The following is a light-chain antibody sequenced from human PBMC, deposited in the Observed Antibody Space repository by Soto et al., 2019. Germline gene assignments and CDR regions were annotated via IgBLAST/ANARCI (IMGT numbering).Light chain of an antibody. J-gene: IGLJ2*01. V-gene: IGLV2-8*01. Sequence: QSALTQPPSASGSPGQSVTISCTGTSSDVGGYNYVSWYQQHPGKAPKLMIYEVSKRPSGVPDRFSGSKSGNTASLTVSGLQAEDEADYYCSSYAGNNVVFGGGTKVTGL. CDR1: SSDVGGYNY. CDR2: EVS. CDR3: SSYAGNNVV.